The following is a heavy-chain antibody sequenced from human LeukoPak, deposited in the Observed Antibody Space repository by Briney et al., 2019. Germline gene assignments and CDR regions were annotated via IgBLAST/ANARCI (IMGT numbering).Heavy chain of an antibody. D-gene: IGHD3-10*01. V-gene: IGHV3-30*04. CDR3: ARDPPSGDGPHFDY. CDR2: ISYDGSNK. Sequence: GGSLRLSCAASGFTFSSYAMHWVRQAPGKGLEWVAVISYDGSNKYYADSVKGRFTISRDNSKNTLYLQMNSLRAEDTAVYYCARDPPSGDGPHFDYWGQGTLVTVSS. J-gene: IGHJ4*02. CDR1: GFTFSSYA.